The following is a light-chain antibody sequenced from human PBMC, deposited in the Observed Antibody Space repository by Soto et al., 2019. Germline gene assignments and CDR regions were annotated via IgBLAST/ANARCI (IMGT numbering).Light chain of an antibody. CDR1: RDDIGAYDY. V-gene: IGLV2-14*03. CDR3: LSYSSSTSPYV. CDR2: DVT. Sequence: QSALTQPASVSGSPGQSITISCAGTRDDIGAYDYVSWYQQHPGNAPKLLVYDVTNRPSGVSNRFSGSKSGNTASLTISGLQAEDEADYYCLSYSSSTSPYVLGTATKVTVL. J-gene: IGLJ1*01.